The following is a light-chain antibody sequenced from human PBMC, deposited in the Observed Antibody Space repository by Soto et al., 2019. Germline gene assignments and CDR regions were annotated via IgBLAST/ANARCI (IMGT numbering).Light chain of an antibody. CDR1: SSNIGAGYD. J-gene: IGLJ1*01. Sequence: QSVLTQPPSVSGAPGQRVTISCAGSSSNIGAGYDVHWFQQLPGTAPKLLIYRNTNRPSGVPDRFSGSKSGTSASLAITGLQVDDEADYYCQSYDSSLSAYVFGTGTKLTVL. V-gene: IGLV1-40*01. CDR2: RNT. CDR3: QSYDSSLSAYV.